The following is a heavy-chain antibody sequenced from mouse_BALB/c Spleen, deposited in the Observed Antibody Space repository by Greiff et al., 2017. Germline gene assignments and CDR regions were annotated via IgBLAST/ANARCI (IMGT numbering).Heavy chain of an antibody. V-gene: IGHV7-3*02. CDR2: IRNKANGYTT. J-gene: IGHJ1*01. D-gene: IGHD1-1*01. CDR3: ATYYYGRVNV. Sequence: EVKLMESGGGLVQPGGSLRLSCATSGFTFTDYYMSWVRQPPGKALEWLGFIRNKANGYTTEYSASVKGRFTISRDNSQSILYLQMNTLRAEDSATYYCATYYYGRVNVWGAGTTVTVSS. CDR1: GFTFTDYY.